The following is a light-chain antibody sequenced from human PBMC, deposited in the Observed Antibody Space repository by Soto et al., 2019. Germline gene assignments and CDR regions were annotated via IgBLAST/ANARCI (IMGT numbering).Light chain of an antibody. J-gene: IGKJ2*01. CDR1: QSLSRY. CDR3: QHLKT. CDR2: DAS. V-gene: IGKV3-11*01. Sequence: EIVLTQSPATLSLSPGERATLSCRASQSLSRYLAWYQQKPGQAPRLLIYDASKMATGVPARFSGSGSGTDSTLTISSLEPEDFAAYYCQHLKTFGQGTKLEIK.